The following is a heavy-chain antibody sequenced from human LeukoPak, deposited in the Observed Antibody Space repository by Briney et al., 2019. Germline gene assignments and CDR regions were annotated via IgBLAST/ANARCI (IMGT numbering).Heavy chain of an antibody. D-gene: IGHD5-18*01. CDR1: GFTFSSYS. CDR2: INQDGSEK. Sequence: GGSLRLSCAASGFTFSSYSMSWVRQAPGKGLEWVANINQDGSEKYYVDSVKGRFIISRDNAKNSLHLQMNSLRAEDTAVYYCARDHTAAGIIFDYWGQGALVTVSS. CDR3: ARDHTAAGIIFDY. V-gene: IGHV3-7*01. J-gene: IGHJ4*02.